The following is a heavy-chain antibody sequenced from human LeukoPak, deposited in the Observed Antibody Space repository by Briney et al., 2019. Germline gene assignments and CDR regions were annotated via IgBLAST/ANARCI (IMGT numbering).Heavy chain of an antibody. CDR3: ARTGRGYSSPRDY. J-gene: IGHJ4*02. CDR2: INWNGGST. CDR1: GFTFDDFG. D-gene: IGHD5-18*01. Sequence: RPGGSLRLSCAASGFTFDDFGMSWVRQVPGKGLEWVSGINWNGGSTGYADSVKGRFTISRDNAKNSLYLQMNSLRAEDTALYYCARTGRGYSSPRDYWGQGTLVTVSS. V-gene: IGHV3-20*04.